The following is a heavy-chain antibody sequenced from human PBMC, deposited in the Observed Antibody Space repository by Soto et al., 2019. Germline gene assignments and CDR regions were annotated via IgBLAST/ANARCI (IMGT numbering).Heavy chain of an antibody. Sequence: ASVKVSCKASGYTFTSYDINWVRQATGQGLEWMGWMNPNSGNTGYAQKFQGRVTMTRNTSISTAYMELSSLRSEDTAFYYCSRVPRKDCSGVSCYCSWFDPWGQGTLVTVSS. CDR3: SRVPRKDCSGVSCYCSWFDP. CDR2: MNPNSGNT. V-gene: IGHV1-8*01. D-gene: IGHD2-15*01. CDR1: GYTFTSYD. J-gene: IGHJ5*02.